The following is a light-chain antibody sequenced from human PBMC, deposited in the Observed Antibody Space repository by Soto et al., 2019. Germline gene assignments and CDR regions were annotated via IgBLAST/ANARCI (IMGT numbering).Light chain of an antibody. CDR1: QSVLDRSINQNL. CDR3: HQYYSSPHT. J-gene: IGKJ2*01. CDR2: WAS. V-gene: IGKV4-1*01. Sequence: DIVLTQSPDSLAVSLGERATINCKSSQSVLDRSINQNLLAWYQQKPGQPPKLLIYWASTRESGVPDRFTGSGSGTDFTLTFGSLQAEDVAVYFCHQYYSSPHTFGQGTKLDIK.